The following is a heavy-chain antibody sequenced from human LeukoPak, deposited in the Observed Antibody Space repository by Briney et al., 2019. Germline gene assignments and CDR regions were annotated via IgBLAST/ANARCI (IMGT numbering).Heavy chain of an antibody. Sequence: HRESFKFSCQLSGYRFASYYIAWVGQMPGKGLEYMGIIFPSDSNIIYSPSFEDQVAISADKSVNTAYLQWSRLKPSGSAMYYWAGGRWISPDHWSQGTLVTVSS. J-gene: IGHJ4*02. CDR2: IFPSDSNI. CDR1: GYRFASYY. V-gene: IGHV5-51*01. D-gene: IGHD1-26*01. CDR3: AGGRWISPDH.